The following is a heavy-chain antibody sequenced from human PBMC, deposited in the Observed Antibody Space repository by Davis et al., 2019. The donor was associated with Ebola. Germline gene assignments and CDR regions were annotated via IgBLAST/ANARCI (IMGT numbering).Heavy chain of an antibody. D-gene: IGHD6-19*01. J-gene: IGHJ4*02. CDR2: INPNDGRT. Sequence: AASVKVSCKASGYTFTNYYMHWVRQAPGQGLEWMGMINPNDGRTIYAQKFQGRVTVTRDTSTTTVYMDLSSLRAEDTAVYFCARGVAVGGFYFEYWGQGTLVTVSS. CDR3: ARGVAVGGFYFEY. CDR1: GYTFTNYY. V-gene: IGHV1-46*01.